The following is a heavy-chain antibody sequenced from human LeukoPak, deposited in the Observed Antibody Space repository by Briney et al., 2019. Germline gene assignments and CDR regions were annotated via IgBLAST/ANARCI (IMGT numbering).Heavy chain of an antibody. Sequence: SETLSLTCAVYGGSFSGYYWSLIRQPPGKGLEWIGEINHSGSTNYNPSLKSRVTISVDTSKNQFSLKLSSVTAADTAVYYCARVGMGAAVAGTSYFDYWGQGTLVTVSS. V-gene: IGHV4-34*01. J-gene: IGHJ4*02. CDR3: ARVGMGAAVAGTSYFDY. CDR2: INHSGST. D-gene: IGHD6-19*01. CDR1: GGSFSGYY.